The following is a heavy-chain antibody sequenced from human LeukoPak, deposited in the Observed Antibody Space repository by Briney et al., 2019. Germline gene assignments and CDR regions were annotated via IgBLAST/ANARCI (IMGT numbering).Heavy chain of an antibody. J-gene: IGHJ4*02. CDR2: IWYDGSNE. D-gene: IGHD6-19*01. CDR1: GFTFSSYG. Sequence: PGRSLRLSCAASGFTFSSYGMHWVRQAPGKGLEWVAIIWYDGSNEYYADSVKGRFTISRDNAKNTLYLQMNSLRAEDTAVYYCARDSIAVAGSFDYWGQGTLVTVSS. V-gene: IGHV3-33*01. CDR3: ARDSIAVAGSFDY.